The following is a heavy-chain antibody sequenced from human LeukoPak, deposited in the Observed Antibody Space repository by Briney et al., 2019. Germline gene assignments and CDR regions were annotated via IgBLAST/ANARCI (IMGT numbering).Heavy chain of an antibody. V-gene: IGHV3-30*19. CDR3: ARPPRYRGYDKLNDY. CDR2: ISYDGSNK. D-gene: IGHD5-12*01. CDR1: GFTFSSNG. J-gene: IGHJ4*02. Sequence: GGSLRLSCAASGFTFSSNGMHWVRPAPGKGLEWVAVISYDGSNKYYTVSGRGRFTIYRDNSKNTLYLQMNGLRAEDTAVYYCARPPRYRGYDKLNDYWGQGTLVTVSS.